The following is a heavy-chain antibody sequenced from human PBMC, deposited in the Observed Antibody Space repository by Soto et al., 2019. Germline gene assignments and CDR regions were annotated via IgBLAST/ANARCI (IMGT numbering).Heavy chain of an antibody. J-gene: IGHJ6*02. CDR2: INHSGST. CDR1: GGSFSGYY. CDR3: ARVGSSSSDYYYYYAMDV. V-gene: IGHV4-34*01. D-gene: IGHD6-6*01. Sequence: SETLSLTCAVYGGSFSGYYWSWIRQPPGKGLEWIGEINHSGSTNYNPSLKSRVTISVDTSKNQFSLKLSSVTAADTAVYYCARVGSSSSDYYYYYAMDVWGQGTTVTVSS.